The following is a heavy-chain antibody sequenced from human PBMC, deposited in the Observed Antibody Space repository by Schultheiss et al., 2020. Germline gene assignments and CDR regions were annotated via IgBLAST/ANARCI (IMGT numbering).Heavy chain of an antibody. CDR2: ISYDGSNK. Sequence: GGSLRLSCAASGFTFSSYAMHWVRQAPGKGLEWVAVISYDGSNKYYADSVKGRFTISRDNSKNTLYLQMNSLRAEDTAVYYCAREGVGGSGNWFDPWGQGTLVTVSS. CDR1: GFTFSSYA. V-gene: IGHV3-30-3*01. CDR3: AREGVGGSGNWFDP. D-gene: IGHD3-10*01. J-gene: IGHJ5*02.